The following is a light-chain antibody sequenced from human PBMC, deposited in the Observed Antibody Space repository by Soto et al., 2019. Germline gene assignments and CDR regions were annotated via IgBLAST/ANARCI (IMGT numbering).Light chain of an antibody. V-gene: IGKV4-1*01. J-gene: IGKJ5*01. CDR1: QSVLYSSNNKNY. CDR3: QQYYTTPIT. CDR2: WAS. Sequence: DIVMTQSPDSLAVSLGERATINCKSSQSVLYSSNNKNYLAWHQQKPGQPPKLLIYWASTRESGVPDRFSGSGSGTDFTLTISSLQAEDLAVYYCQQYYTTPITFGQGTRLEIK.